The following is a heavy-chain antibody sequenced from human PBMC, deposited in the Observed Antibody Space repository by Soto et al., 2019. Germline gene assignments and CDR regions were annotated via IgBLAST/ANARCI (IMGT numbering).Heavy chain of an antibody. V-gene: IGHV4-30-4*01. CDR2: LHYSGST. J-gene: IGHJ4*02. D-gene: IGHD3-10*01. CDR1: GASINSGDYY. Sequence: SETLSLTCTVSGASINSGDYYWSWIRQPPGKVLEWIGHLHYSGSTYYNPSLTSRAGLXVXXSXSXVXLXXXTVTXAATAWYFCARILMYYYRVDYWGPGALDNVST. CDR3: ARILMYYYRVDY.